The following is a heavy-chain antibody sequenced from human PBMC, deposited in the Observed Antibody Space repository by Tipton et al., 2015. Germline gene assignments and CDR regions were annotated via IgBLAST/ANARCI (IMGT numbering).Heavy chain of an antibody. J-gene: IGHJ5*02. V-gene: IGHV4-59*01. CDR3: ARARGRHGGLCDA. D-gene: IGHD4-23*01. Sequence: TLSLTCTVSSDSISKYYWSWIRQPPGKELEWIGYIQYSGSTNYNPSLKSRVTISADISKTQFSLKMRSVTATDTAVYYCARARGRHGGLCDAWGQGTLVTVSS. CDR1: SDSISKYY. CDR2: IQYSGST.